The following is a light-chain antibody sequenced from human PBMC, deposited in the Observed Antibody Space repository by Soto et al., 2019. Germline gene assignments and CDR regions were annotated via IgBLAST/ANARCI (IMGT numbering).Light chain of an antibody. CDR3: QQYNNWPLT. CDR2: DAS. Sequence: EIVMTQSPATLSVSPGERATLSCRASQSVSSNLAWYQQKPGQAPRLLIYDASTRATAIPARFSDSGSWTEFTLTISSLQSEDFAVYYCQQYNNWPLTFGGGTKVEIK. CDR1: QSVSSN. V-gene: IGKV3-15*01. J-gene: IGKJ4*01.